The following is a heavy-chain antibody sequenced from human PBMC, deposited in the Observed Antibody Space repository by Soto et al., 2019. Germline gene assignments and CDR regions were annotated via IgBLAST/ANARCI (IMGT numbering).Heavy chain of an antibody. Sequence: PSETLSLTCTVSGGSISSSSYYWGWIRQPPGKGLEWIGSIYYSGSTYYNPSLKSRVTISVDTSKNQFSLKLSSVTAADTAVYYCARLIRFGEYYFDYWGQGTLVTVSS. CDR3: ARLIRFGEYYFDY. J-gene: IGHJ4*02. CDR2: IYYSGST. CDR1: GGSISSSSYY. D-gene: IGHD3-10*01. V-gene: IGHV4-39*01.